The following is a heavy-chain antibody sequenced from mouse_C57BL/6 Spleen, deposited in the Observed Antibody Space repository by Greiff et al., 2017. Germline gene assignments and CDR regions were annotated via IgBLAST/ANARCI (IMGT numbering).Heavy chain of an antibody. Sequence: QVQLQQPGAELVKPGASVKLSCKASGYTFTSYWMHWVKQRPGQGLEWIGMIHPNSGSTNYNEKFKSKATLTVDKSSSTAYMQLSSLTSEDSAVYYCARDFAASTVAYFDYWGPGTTLPVSS. CDR3: ARDFAASTVAYFDY. CDR2: IHPNSGST. V-gene: IGHV1-64*01. D-gene: IGHD1-1*01. CDR1: GYTFTSYW. J-gene: IGHJ2*01.